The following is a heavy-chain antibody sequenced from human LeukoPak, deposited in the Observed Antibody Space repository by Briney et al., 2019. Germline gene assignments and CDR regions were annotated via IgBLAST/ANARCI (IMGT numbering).Heavy chain of an antibody. D-gene: IGHD4-17*01. Sequence: GGSLRLSCTASGFTFSTYAMNWVRQAPGKGLEWVSGISGSGVSTYYADSVKGRFTISRDNSKNMLYLQMNSLRAEDTAVYSCARGTVTAPDYWGQGTLVTVSS. CDR1: GFTFSTYA. J-gene: IGHJ4*02. CDR2: ISGSGVST. V-gene: IGHV3-23*01. CDR3: ARGTVTAPDY.